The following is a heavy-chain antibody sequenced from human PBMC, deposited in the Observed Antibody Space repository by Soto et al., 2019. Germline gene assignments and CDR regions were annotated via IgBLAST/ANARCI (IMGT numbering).Heavy chain of an antibody. CDR3: ARDWGYYYDSSGYKYYYYYGMDV. V-gene: IGHV3-74*01. CDR1: GFTFSSYW. Sequence: GGSLRLSCAASGFTFSSYWMHWVRQAPGKGLVWVSRINSDGSSTSYADSVKGRFTISRDNAKNTLYLQMNSLRAEDTAVYYCARDWGYYYDSSGYKYYYYYGMDVWGQGTTVTVSS. D-gene: IGHD3-22*01. J-gene: IGHJ6*02. CDR2: INSDGSST.